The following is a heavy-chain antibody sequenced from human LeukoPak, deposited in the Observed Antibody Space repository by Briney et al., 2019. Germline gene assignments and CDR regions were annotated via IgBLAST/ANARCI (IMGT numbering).Heavy chain of an antibody. CDR2: ISGSGGST. CDR3: ARADRGYSYGNFDF. D-gene: IGHD5-18*01. CDR1: RFTLSDYY. V-gene: IGHV3-23*01. J-gene: IGHJ4*02. Sequence: GGSLRLSCAASRFTLSDYYMSWIRQAPGKGLDWVSTISGSGGSTFYADSVKGRFTISRDNSKNTLYLQMDGLRADDTAVHYCARADRGYSYGNFDFWGLGALVTVTS.